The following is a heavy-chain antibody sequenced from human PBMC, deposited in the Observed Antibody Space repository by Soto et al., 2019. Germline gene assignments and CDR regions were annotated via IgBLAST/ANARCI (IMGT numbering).Heavy chain of an antibody. D-gene: IGHD1-26*01. J-gene: IGHJ4*02. CDR3: ARLDVGLGEYYFDY. CDR2: IYHSGST. V-gene: IGHV4-38-2*01. CDR1: PDSIPSIYH. Sequence: PSDPQSPRCSVSPDSIPSIYHWALIRQPPGRGLEWVASIYHSGSTYFNPSLRSRVTMSVDTSKNQFSLDLRSVTAADSAVYYCARLDVGLGEYYFDYWGQGTLVTVSS.